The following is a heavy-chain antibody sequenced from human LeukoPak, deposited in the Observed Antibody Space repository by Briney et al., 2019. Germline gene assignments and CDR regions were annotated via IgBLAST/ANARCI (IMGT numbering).Heavy chain of an antibody. J-gene: IGHJ5*02. V-gene: IGHV3-23*01. D-gene: IGHD6-6*01. CDR1: GFTFGDFP. CDR3: AKLVDSSSTA. CDR2: IGGGVGST. Sequence: PGRSLRLSCTTSGFTFGDFPMSWVRQAPGKGLEWVSAIGGGVGSTYYADSVKGRSTISRDNSKNTLYLQMNSLRAEDTAVYYCAKLVDSSSTAWGQGTLVTVSS.